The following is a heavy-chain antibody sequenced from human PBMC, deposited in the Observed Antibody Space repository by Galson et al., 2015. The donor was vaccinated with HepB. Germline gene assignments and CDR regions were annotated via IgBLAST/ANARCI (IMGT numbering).Heavy chain of an antibody. CDR3: TSMIVVVPAANPRTGFDP. CDR1: GFTFSGSA. V-gene: IGHV3-73*01. D-gene: IGHD2-2*01. Sequence: SLRLSCAASGFTFSGSAMHWVRQASGKGLEWVGRIRSKANSYATAYAASVKGRFTISRDDSKNTAYLQMNSLKTEDTAVYYCTSMIVVVPAANPRTGFDPWGQGTLVTVSS. CDR2: IRSKANSYAT. J-gene: IGHJ5*02.